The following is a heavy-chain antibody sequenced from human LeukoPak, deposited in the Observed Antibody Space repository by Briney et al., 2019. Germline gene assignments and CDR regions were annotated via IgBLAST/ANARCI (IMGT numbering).Heavy chain of an antibody. Sequence: GASVKVSCKASGGTFSSYAISWVRQAPGQGLEWVGRIIPILGIANYAQKFQGRVTITADKSTSAAYMELSSLRSEDTAVYYCARGSGVTAIPYYYWGQGTLVTVSS. J-gene: IGHJ4*02. D-gene: IGHD2-21*02. CDR2: IIPILGIA. CDR1: GGTFSSYA. V-gene: IGHV1-69*04. CDR3: ARGSGVTAIPYYY.